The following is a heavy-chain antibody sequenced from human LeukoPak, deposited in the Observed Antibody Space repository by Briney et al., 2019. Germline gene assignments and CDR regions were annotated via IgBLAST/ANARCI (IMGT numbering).Heavy chain of an antibody. CDR1: GYTLTELS. D-gene: IGHD6-13*01. Sequence: ASVKVSCKVSGYTLTELSMHWVRQAPGKGLEWMGGFDPEDGETIYAQKFQGRVTMTTDTSTSTAYMELRSLRFDDTAVYYCARAAAAGTGRNDYWGQGTLVTVSS. V-gene: IGHV1-24*01. CDR2: FDPEDGET. CDR3: ARAAAAGTGRNDY. J-gene: IGHJ4*02.